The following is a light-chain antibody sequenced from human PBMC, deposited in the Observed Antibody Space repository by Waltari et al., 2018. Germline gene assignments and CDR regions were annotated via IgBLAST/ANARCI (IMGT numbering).Light chain of an antibody. V-gene: IGLV1-40*01. CDR2: TNE. CDR1: SSNIGAGYA. J-gene: IGLJ1*01. Sequence: QSVLTQPPSVSGAPGQTVTISCTGSSSNIGAGYAVHWYQQLPGTAPKRLICTNENRPSGVPDRFSGSKFGTSASLTITGLQAEDEAEYYCQTSDSSLSLFVFGTGTMVTVL. CDR3: QTSDSSLSLFV.